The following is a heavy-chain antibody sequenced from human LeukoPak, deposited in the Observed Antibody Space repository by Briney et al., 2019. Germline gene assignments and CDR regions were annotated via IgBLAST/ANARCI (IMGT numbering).Heavy chain of an antibody. J-gene: IGHJ4*02. D-gene: IGHD3-22*01. CDR2: MNPNSGNT. Sequence: ASVKVSCKASGYTFTSYDINWVRQATGQGLEWMGWMNPNSGNTGYAQKFQGRVTMTRNTSISTAYMELSSRRSEDTAVYYCARGPMYYDSSGYHYYFDYWGQGTLVTVSS. V-gene: IGHV1-8*01. CDR1: GYTFTSYD. CDR3: ARGPMYYDSSGYHYYFDY.